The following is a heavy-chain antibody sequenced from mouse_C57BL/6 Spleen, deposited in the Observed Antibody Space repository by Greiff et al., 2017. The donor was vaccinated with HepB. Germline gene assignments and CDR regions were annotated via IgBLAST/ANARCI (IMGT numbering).Heavy chain of an antibody. Sequence: EVKVEESEGGLVQPGSSMKLSCTASGFTFSDYYMAWVRQVPEKGLEWVANINYDGSSTYYLDSLKSRFIISRDNAKNILYLQMSSLKSEDTATYYCARERDGYGNYEDWYFDVWGTGTTVTVSS. D-gene: IGHD2-1*01. J-gene: IGHJ1*03. CDR1: GFTFSDYY. V-gene: IGHV5-16*01. CDR2: INYDGSST. CDR3: ARERDGYGNYEDWYFDV.